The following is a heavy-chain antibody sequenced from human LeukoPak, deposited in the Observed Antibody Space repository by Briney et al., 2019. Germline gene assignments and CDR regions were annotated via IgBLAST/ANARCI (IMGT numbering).Heavy chain of an antibody. D-gene: IGHD2-2*01. Sequence: QPGGSLKLSCAASGFIFSDSAMHWVRQAPGKGLEWVGRIRSKDNGYGTACAASMKGRFTISRDDSKSTVYLQMNSLKPEDTAVYYCTRLYALGKWGQGTLVIVSS. CDR3: TRLYALGK. V-gene: IGHV3-73*01. CDR1: GFIFSDSA. CDR2: IRSKDNGYGT. J-gene: IGHJ4*02.